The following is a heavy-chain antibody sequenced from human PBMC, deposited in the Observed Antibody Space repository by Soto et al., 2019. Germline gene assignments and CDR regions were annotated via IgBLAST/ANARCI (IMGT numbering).Heavy chain of an antibody. J-gene: IGHJ4*02. CDR3: ARDLGEMATINMGLDY. CDR1: GGTFSSYA. D-gene: IGHD5-12*01. V-gene: IGHV1-69*01. Sequence: QVQLVQSGAEVKKPGSSVKVSCKASGGTFSSYAISWVRQAPGQGREWMGGIIPIFGTANYAQKFQGRVTITADESTSTAYRELSSLRSEDTAVYYCARDLGEMATINMGLDYWGQGTLVTVSS. CDR2: IIPIFGTA.